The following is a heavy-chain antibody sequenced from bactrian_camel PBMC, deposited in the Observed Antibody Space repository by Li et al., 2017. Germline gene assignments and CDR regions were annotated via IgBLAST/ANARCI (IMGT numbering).Heavy chain of an antibody. Sequence: HVQLVESGGGSVQAGGSLRLSCAASGYTSSDYCMGWYRQVPGKAREAIALIGNDGATKYADSVNGRFIVSQDNAKTTLYLQMDNLKPEDTAMYYCAHDYGAYDSQAVVLGLSPQFTYWGQGTQVTVS. CDR1: GYTSSDYC. J-gene: IGHJ4*01. CDR2: IGNDGAT. CDR3: AHDYGAYDSQAVVLGLSPQFTY. D-gene: IGHD3*01. V-gene: IGHV3S55*01.